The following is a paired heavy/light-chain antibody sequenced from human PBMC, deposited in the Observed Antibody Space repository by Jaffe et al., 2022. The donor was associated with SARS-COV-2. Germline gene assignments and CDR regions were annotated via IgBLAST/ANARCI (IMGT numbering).Light chain of an antibody. J-gene: IGKJ1*01. CDR2: GAS. CDR1: QSVGSDF. Sequence: EIVLTQSPGTLSLSPGERATLSCRASQSVGSDFLAWYQQKPGQAPRLLFYGASTRATGIPDRFSVSGSGTDFTLTVSRLEPEDFAVYYCQQHGSTPTTFGRGTKVEVK. V-gene: IGKV3-20*01. CDR3: QQHGSTPTT.
Heavy chain of an antibody. CDR2: ISVNGDYI. CDR3: TRGYQIRSALDY. Sequence: EVQLVESGGGLVKPGESLRLSCAASGFAFSSYSMTWVRQAPGKGLEWVSSISVNGDYIWYADSVKGRFTLSRDNLKSSLFLQMNSLRAEDTAVYYCTRGYQIRSALDYWGQGTLVTVSS. V-gene: IGHV3-21*01. CDR1: GFAFSSYS. J-gene: IGHJ4*02. D-gene: IGHD3-16*02.